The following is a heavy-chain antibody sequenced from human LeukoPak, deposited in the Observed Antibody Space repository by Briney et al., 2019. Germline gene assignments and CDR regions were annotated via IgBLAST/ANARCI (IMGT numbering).Heavy chain of an antibody. CDR3: ARNLNIGTFDY. CDR1: GGSISSYY. Sequence: SETLSLTCTVSGGSISSYYWSWIRQPPGKGLEWIGYIYYSGSTNYNPSLKSRVTTSVDTSKNQFSLKLSSVTAADTAVHYCARNLNIGTFDYWGQGTLVTVSS. D-gene: IGHD3-10*01. CDR2: IYYSGST. V-gene: IGHV4-59*08. J-gene: IGHJ4*02.